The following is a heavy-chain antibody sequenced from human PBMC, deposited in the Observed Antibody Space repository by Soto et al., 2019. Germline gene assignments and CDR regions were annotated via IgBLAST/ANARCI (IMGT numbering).Heavy chain of an antibody. CDR3: ARDPVPASTSPTYYFDY. Sequence: ASVKVSCKASGYTFTSYAMHWVRQAPGQRLEWMGWINAGNGNTKYSQKFQGRVTITRDTSASTAYMELSSLRSEDTAVYYCARDPVPASTSPTYYFDYWGQGTLVTVSS. D-gene: IGHD2-2*01. J-gene: IGHJ4*02. CDR2: INAGNGNT. CDR1: GYTFTSYA. V-gene: IGHV1-3*01.